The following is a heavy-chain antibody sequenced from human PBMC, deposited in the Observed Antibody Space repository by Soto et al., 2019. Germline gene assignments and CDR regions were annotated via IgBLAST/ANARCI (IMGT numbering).Heavy chain of an antibody. J-gene: IGHJ4*02. CDR2: ISGSGGST. CDR3: AKAXRGRYDSSGYYYGPFDY. Sequence: GGSLRLSCAASGFTFSGYAMSWVRQAPGKGLEWVSAISGSGGSTYYADSVKGRFTISRDNSKNTLYLQMNSLRAEDTAVYYCAKAXRGRYDSSGYYYGPFDYWGQGTLVTVSS. V-gene: IGHV3-23*01. CDR1: GFTFSGYA. D-gene: IGHD3-22*01.